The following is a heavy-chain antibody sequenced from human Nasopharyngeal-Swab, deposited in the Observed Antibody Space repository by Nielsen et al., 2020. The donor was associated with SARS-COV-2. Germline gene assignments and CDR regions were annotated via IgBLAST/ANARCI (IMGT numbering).Heavy chain of an antibody. V-gene: IGHV2-5*02. CDR3: AHSLHYAYVWGSYRFVMFRAFDI. CDR2: IYWDDDK. J-gene: IGHJ3*02. Sequence: SGPTLVKPTQTLTLTCTFSVFSLSTSGVGVGWILQPPAKALEWLALIYWDDDKRYSSSLKSRLTITKDTSNNQVVLTMTNMDPVDTATYYCAHSLHYAYVWGSYRFVMFRAFDIWGQGTMVTVSS. CDR1: VFSLSTSGVG. D-gene: IGHD3-16*02.